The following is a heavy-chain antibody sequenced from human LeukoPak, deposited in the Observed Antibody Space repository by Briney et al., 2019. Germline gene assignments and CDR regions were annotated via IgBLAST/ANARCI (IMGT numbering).Heavy chain of an antibody. J-gene: IGHJ4*02. CDR1: GGSFSGYY. CDR3: ARVNPGLRYFGY. V-gene: IGHV4-34*01. D-gene: IGHD3-9*01. Sequence: PSETLSLTCAVYGGSFSGYYWSWIRQPPWQGLEWIGEINHSGSTNYNPSLKSRVTISVDTSKNQFSLKLSSVTAADTAVYYCARVNPGLRYFGYWGQGTLVTVSS. CDR2: INHSGST.